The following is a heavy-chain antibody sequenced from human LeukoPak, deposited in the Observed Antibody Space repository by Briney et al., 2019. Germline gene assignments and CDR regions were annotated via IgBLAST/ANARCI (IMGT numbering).Heavy chain of an antibody. CDR1: GFTFSSYA. CDR3: ARGGRSGSYYYFDY. J-gene: IGHJ4*02. D-gene: IGHD3-10*01. V-gene: IGHV3-30*07. Sequence: GGSLRLSCAASGFTFSSYAMHWVRQAPGKGLEWVAVISYDGSNKYYADSVKGRFTISRDNSKNTLYLQMNSLRAEDTAVYYCARGGRSGSYYYFDYWGQGTLVTVSS. CDR2: ISYDGSNK.